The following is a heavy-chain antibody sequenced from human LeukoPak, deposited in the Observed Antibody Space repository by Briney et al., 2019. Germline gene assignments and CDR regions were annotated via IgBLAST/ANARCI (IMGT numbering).Heavy chain of an antibody. J-gene: IGHJ6*03. V-gene: IGHV1-69*02. Sequence: SVKVSCKASGGTFSSYTISWVRQAPGQGLEWMGRIIPILGIANYAQKFQGRVTITADKSTSTAYMELSSLRSEDTAVYYCARTGYCINGVCYAHYYYYYMDVWGKGTTVTVSS. D-gene: IGHD2-8*01. CDR2: IIPILGIA. CDR1: GGTFSSYT. CDR3: ARTGYCINGVCYAHYYYYYMDV.